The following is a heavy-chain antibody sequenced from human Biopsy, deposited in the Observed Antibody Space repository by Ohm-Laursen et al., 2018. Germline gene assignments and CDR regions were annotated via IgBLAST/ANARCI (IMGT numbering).Heavy chain of an antibody. Sequence: SETLSLTCTVSGGSFTGHYWTWIRQPPGKGLEWIGHISHTGYTSYNSSLKSRVTTSLDTSRKHFSLRLTSLAAADTAVYYCARGSNEYGGLYFPHWGQGTLVTVSS. J-gene: IGHJ1*01. D-gene: IGHD4-23*01. CDR1: GGSFTGHY. CDR2: ISHTGYT. V-gene: IGHV4-59*11. CDR3: ARGSNEYGGLYFPH.